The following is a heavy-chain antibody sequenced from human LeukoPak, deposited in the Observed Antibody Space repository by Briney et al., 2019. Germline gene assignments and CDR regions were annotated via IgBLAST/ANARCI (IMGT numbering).Heavy chain of an antibody. CDR2: IYYSGST. CDR1: GGSVSSGSYY. V-gene: IGHV4-61*01. J-gene: IGHJ4*02. CDR3: ARVTGVGGIDY. D-gene: IGHD3-16*01. Sequence: PSETLSLTCTVSGGSVSSGSYYWSRIRQPPGKGLEWIGYIYYSGSTNYNPSLKSRVTISVDTSKNQFSLKLSSVTAADTAVYYCARVTGVGGIDYWGQGTLVTVSS.